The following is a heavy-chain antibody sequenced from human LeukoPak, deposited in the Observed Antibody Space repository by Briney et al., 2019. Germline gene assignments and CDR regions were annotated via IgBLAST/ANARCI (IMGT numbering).Heavy chain of an antibody. CDR1: GYTFTNYY. CDR2: INPSGGST. CDR3: AREGEIGYDLSDY. Sequence: ASVKVSCKASGYTFTNYYMNWVRQAPGQGLEWLGIINPSGGSTSYAQKFQGRVTVTRDTSTSTVYMELSSLRSEDTAMYYCAREGEIGYDLSDYWGQGTLVTVSS. V-gene: IGHV1-46*01. J-gene: IGHJ4*02. D-gene: IGHD5-12*01.